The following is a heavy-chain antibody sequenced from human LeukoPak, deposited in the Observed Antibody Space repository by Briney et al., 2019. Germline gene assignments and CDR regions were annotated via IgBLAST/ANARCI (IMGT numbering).Heavy chain of an antibody. J-gene: IGHJ4*02. D-gene: IGHD4-23*01. CDR1: GFTFDDYG. Sequence: GGSLRLSCAASGFTFDDYGMSWVRQAPGKGLEWVSSIDTTSNYIYYADSVKGRFTISRDNARSSLYLQMNSLTADDTAVYYCARAEPNSPYDHWGQGTLVTVSS. CDR2: IDTTSNYI. V-gene: IGHV3-21*01. CDR3: ARAEPNSPYDH.